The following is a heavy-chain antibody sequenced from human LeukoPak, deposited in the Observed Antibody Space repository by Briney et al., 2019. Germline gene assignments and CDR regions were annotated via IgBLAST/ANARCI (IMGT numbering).Heavy chain of an antibody. CDR3: ARDFRGYFDY. CDR1: GFTFNSYS. D-gene: IGHD3-10*01. Sequence: GGSLRLSCVASGFTFNSYSMHWVRQAPGKGLEWVAVISYDGSNPYYADSVRGRFTISRDNSNNALYLQMNSLRAEDTAVYYCARDFRGYFDYWGQGTLVTVSS. V-gene: IGHV3-30*04. CDR2: ISYDGSNP. J-gene: IGHJ4*02.